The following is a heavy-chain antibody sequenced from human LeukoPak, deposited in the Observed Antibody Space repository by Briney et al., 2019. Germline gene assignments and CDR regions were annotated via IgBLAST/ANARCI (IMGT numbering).Heavy chain of an antibody. CDR1: GGSISSGGYY. J-gene: IGHJ5*02. CDR2: IYYSGGT. D-gene: IGHD2-15*01. Sequence: SETLSLTCTVSGGSISSGGYYWSWIRQHPGKGLEWIGYIYYSGGTYYNPSLKCRVTISVDTSKNQFSLKLSSVTAADTAVYYCARQDEDNWFDPWGQGTLVTVSS. CDR3: ARQDEDNWFDP. V-gene: IGHV4-31*03.